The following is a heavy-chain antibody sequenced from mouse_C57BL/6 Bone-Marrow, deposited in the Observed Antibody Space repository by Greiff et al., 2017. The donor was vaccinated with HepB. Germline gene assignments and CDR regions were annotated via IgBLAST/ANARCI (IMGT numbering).Heavy chain of an antibody. Sequence: QVQLQQSGAELVKPGASVKMSCKASGYTFTSYWITWVKQRPGQGLEWIGDIYPGSGSTNYNEKFKSKATLTVDTSSSTAYMQLSSLTSEDSAVYYCASRLYYGNSAWFAYWGQGTLVTVSA. J-gene: IGHJ3*01. CDR2: IYPGSGST. CDR1: GYTFTSYW. V-gene: IGHV1-55*01. CDR3: ASRLYYGNSAWFAY. D-gene: IGHD2-1*01.